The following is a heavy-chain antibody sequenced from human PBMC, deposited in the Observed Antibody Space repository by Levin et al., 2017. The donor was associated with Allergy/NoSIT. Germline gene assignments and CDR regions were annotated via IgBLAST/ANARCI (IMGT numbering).Heavy chain of an antibody. CDR1: GFTFSTYG. CDR3: ASGDFDALDM. Sequence: GGSLRLSCAASGFTFSTYGMNWVRQAPGKGLEWLSYISSSSSPTHYADSVKGRFTISRDNGKNSLYLQMNSLRDEDTAVYYCASGDFDALDMWGHGTMVTVSS. CDR2: ISSSSSPT. V-gene: IGHV3-48*02. J-gene: IGHJ3*02. D-gene: IGHD4-17*01.